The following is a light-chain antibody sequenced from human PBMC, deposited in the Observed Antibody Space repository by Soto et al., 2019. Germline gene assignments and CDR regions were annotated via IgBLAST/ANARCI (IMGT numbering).Light chain of an antibody. CDR2: EVS. V-gene: IGLV2-14*01. J-gene: IGLJ3*02. CDR3: SSYTSSNTQV. CDR1: STDVGGYDY. Sequence: QSALTQPASVSGSPGQSITISCTGTSTDVGGYDYVSWYHQHPGKAPKLMIYEVSNRPSGVSNRFSGSKSGNTASLTISGLQAEDEADYYCSSYTSSNTQVFGGGTKVTVL.